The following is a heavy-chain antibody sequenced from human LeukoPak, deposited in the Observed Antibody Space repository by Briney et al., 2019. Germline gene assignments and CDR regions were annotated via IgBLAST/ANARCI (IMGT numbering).Heavy chain of an antibody. Sequence: PSETLSLTCAVYGGSFSGYYWSWIRQPPGKGLEWIGEINHSGSTNYNPSLKSRVTISVDTSKNQFSLKLSSVTAADTAVYYCARQQRLWFGEPFDYWGQGTLVTVSS. CDR3: ARQQRLWFGEPFDY. J-gene: IGHJ4*02. V-gene: IGHV4-34*01. CDR1: GGSFSGYY. D-gene: IGHD3-10*01. CDR2: INHSGST.